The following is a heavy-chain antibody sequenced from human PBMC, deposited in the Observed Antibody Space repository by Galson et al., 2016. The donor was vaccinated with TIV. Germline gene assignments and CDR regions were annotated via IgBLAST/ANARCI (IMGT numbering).Heavy chain of an antibody. CDR2: ISYDGSEK. CDR3: ARVLGDYYFDY. Sequence: SLRLSCAASGFTFGSYPMHWVRQAPGKGLEWVAFISYDGSEKYYADSVKGRFTISRVNSKNTLYLQMNSLRTEDTAIYSCARVLGDYYFDYWGQGTLVSVPS. V-gene: IGHV3-30-3*01. J-gene: IGHJ4*02. D-gene: IGHD4-17*01. CDR1: GFTFGSYP.